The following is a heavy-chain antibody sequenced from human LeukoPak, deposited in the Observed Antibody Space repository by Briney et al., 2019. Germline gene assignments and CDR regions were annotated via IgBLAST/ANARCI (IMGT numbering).Heavy chain of an antibody. J-gene: IGHJ1*01. CDR3: ARHTGEGSHFQH. Sequence: GESLQISCKASGYTFTNYWIGWVRQMPGKGLEWMGIIYPGDSDIRYSPSFQGQVIISADKSIRTAYLQWTSLKASDTAMYYCARHTGEGSHFQHWGQGSLVTVSS. D-gene: IGHD3-16*01. CDR2: IYPGDSDI. V-gene: IGHV5-51*01. CDR1: GYTFTNYW.